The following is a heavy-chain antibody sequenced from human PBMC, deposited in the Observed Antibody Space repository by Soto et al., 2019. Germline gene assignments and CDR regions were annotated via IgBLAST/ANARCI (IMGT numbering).Heavy chain of an antibody. CDR2: ITGSGGIT. CDR1: GFTFSSSA. Sequence: EVQLLESGGGLVQPGGSLRLSCAASGFTFSSSAMSWVRQAPGKGLEWVSVITGSGGITYYADSVKGRFTVSRDISKNTLYLQMNSLRAEDTAIYYCAKLVRYCGQGTLVTVSS. J-gene: IGHJ4*02. CDR3: AKLVRY. V-gene: IGHV3-23*01.